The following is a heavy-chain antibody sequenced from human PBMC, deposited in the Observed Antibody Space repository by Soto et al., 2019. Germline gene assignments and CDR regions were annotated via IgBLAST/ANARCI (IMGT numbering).Heavy chain of an antibody. J-gene: IGHJ4*02. Sequence: QVQLQESGPGLVKPSETLSLTCTVSGGSISSYYWSWIRQPPGNGLEWIGYIYYSGSTNYNPSLKSRVTISVDTSKNQFSLKLSSVTAADTAVYYCARSDGSGSYLNYWGQGTLVTVSS. CDR2: IYYSGST. V-gene: IGHV4-59*01. CDR3: ARSDGSGSYLNY. CDR1: GGSISSYY. D-gene: IGHD3-10*01.